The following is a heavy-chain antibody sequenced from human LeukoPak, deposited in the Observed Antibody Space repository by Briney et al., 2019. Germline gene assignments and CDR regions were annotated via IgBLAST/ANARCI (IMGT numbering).Heavy chain of an antibody. CDR1: GFSLSTSGMC. J-gene: IGHJ4*02. CDR2: IGWDDDK. D-gene: IGHD3-3*01. CDR3: AREWLANFDY. Sequence: ESGPTLVNPTQTLTLTCTFSGFSLSTSGMCVSWIRQPPGKALEWLARIGWDDDKYYSTSLKTRLTISKDTSKNQVVLTKTNMDPVDTATYYCAREWLANFDYWGQGTLVTVSS. V-gene: IGHV2-70*11.